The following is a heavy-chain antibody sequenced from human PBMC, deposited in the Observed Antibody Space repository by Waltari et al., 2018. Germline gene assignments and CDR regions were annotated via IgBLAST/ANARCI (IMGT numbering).Heavy chain of an antibody. V-gene: IGHV4-59*01. CDR2: IYYSGST. CDR1: GGSISSYY. Sequence: QVQLQESGPGLVKPSETLSLTCTVSGGSISSYYWSWIRKPPGKGLEWIGYIYYSGSTNYNPSRKSRVTISVDTSKNQFSLKLSSVTAADTAVYYCARGAAYYDFWSGYYTYGMDVWGQGTTVTVSS. CDR3: ARGAAYYDFWSGYYTYGMDV. J-gene: IGHJ6*02. D-gene: IGHD3-3*01.